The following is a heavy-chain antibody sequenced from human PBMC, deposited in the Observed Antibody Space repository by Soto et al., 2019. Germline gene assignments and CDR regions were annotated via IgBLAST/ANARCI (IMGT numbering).Heavy chain of an antibody. CDR2: ISAYNGNT. D-gene: IGHD3-22*01. CDR3: ARVGRDSSGSNWFDP. Sequence: ASVKVSCKASGYTFTHYGISWVRQAPGQGLEWMGWISAYNGNTNYAQKLQGRVTMTTDTSTSTAYMELRSLRSDDTAVYYCARVGRDSSGSNWFDPWGQGTLVTVSS. J-gene: IGHJ5*02. CDR1: GYTFTHYG. V-gene: IGHV1-18*01.